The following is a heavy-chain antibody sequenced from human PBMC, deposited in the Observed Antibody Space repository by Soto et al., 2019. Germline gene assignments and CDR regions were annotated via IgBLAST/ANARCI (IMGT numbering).Heavy chain of an antibody. CDR3: ARVGGKSGLAY. CDR2: INNNGSDT. D-gene: IGHD2-15*01. Sequence: GGSLRLSCAASGFTFNKYRMYWVRQAPGKGLEWVSRINNNGSDTTYAGSVKGRFTISRDNAKNTVYLQIDSLRAEDTAVYYCARVGGKSGLAYWGQGTVVTVSS. V-gene: IGHV3-74*01. CDR1: GFTFNKYR. J-gene: IGHJ4*02.